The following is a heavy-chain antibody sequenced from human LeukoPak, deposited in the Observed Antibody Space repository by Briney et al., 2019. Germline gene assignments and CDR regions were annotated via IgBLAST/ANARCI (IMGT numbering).Heavy chain of an antibody. CDR2: ISYDGSNK. CDR3: ATLWGDFWSRALFDY. J-gene: IGHJ4*02. CDR1: GFAFSSYG. Sequence: GGSLRLSCAASGFAFSSYGMHWVRQAPGKGLEWVAVISYDGSNKYYADSVKGRFTISRDNSKNTLYLQMNSLRAEDTAVYYCATLWGDFWSRALFDYWGQGTLVTVSS. D-gene: IGHD3-3*01. V-gene: IGHV3-30*03.